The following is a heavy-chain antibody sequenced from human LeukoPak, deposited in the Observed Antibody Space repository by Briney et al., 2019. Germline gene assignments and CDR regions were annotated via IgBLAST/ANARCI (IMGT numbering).Heavy chain of an antibody. J-gene: IGHJ4*02. D-gene: IGHD1-26*01. CDR1: GFTFSSYW. CDR2: IKQDGSEK. Sequence: PGGSLRLSCAASGFTFSSYWMSWVRQAPGKGLEWVANIKQDGSEKYYVDSVKGRFTISRDNSKNTLYLQMNSLRAEDTAVYYCAKDGGLYSGSSDYWGQGTLVTVSS. V-gene: IGHV3-7*01. CDR3: AKDGGLYSGSSDY.